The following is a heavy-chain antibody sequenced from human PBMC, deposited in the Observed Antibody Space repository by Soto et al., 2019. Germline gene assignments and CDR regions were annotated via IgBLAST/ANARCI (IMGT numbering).Heavy chain of an antibody. D-gene: IGHD6-13*01. CDR3: AHEGYGSDNWYDT. J-gene: IGHJ5*02. CDR2: IYWDDTE. V-gene: IGHV2-5*02. CDR1: GFSLTSNGVG. Sequence: QISLKESGPTLVQPTQTLTLTCTFSGFSLTSNGVGVGWIRQPPGKALEWLALIYWDDTERYSPSLKTRLTITKDTSKNQVVLTMTYMDPVDTATYYCAHEGYGSDNWYDTWGQGTLVTVSS.